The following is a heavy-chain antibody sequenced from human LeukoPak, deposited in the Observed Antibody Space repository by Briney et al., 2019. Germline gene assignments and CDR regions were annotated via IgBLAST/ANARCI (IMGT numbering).Heavy chain of an antibody. D-gene: IGHD4-17*01. Sequence: PSETLSLTCTVAGGSISRYYWSSSRQPAGKGLEWIGRIYTSGSTNYSPSLKSRVTMSVDTSKNQFSLKLSSVTAADTAVYYCARDITAVTTFRSAFDIWGQGTMVTVSS. CDR2: IYTSGST. V-gene: IGHV4-4*07. J-gene: IGHJ3*02. CDR3: ARDITAVTTFRSAFDI. CDR1: GGSISRYY.